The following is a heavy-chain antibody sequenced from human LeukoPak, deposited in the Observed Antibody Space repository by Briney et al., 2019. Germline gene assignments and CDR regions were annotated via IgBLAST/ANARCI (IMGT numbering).Heavy chain of an antibody. CDR2: ISYDGSNK. CDR1: GFSSSDYW. V-gene: IGHV3-30-3*01. D-gene: IGHD2-2*01. J-gene: IGHJ3*02. CDR3: AREGACSSTSCYAIDAFDI. Sequence: GGSLRLSSAASGFSSSDYWMHWVRQAPGKGLEWVAAISYDGSNKYYADSVKGRFTISRDNSKNTLYLQMNSLRAEDTAVYYCAREGACSSTSCYAIDAFDIWGQGTMVTVSS.